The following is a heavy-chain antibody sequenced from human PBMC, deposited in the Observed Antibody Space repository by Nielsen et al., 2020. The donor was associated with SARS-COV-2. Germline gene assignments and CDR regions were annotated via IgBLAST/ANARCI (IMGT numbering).Heavy chain of an antibody. CDR1: GGSIGSYY. CDR2: IYTSGST. D-gene: IGHD3-3*01. J-gene: IGHJ4*02. Sequence: SETLSLTCTVSGGSIGSYYWSWIRQPAGKGLEWIGRIYTSGSTNYNPSLKSRVTMSVDTSKNQFSLKLSSVTAADTAVYYCARGDYDFWSGIDYWGQGTLVTVSS. V-gene: IGHV4-4*07. CDR3: ARGDYDFWSGIDY.